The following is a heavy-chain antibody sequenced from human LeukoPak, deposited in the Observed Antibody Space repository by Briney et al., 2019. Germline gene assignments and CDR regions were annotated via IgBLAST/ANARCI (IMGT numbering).Heavy chain of an antibody. Sequence: GGSLRLSCAASGFTFNNFGMHWVRQAPGKGLEWVSFLRFDGSNQDYADSVKGRFTVSRDNSKNTLYLQMNSLRSEDTAVYYCARDRLMITFGGVYDYWGQGTLVTVSS. CDR3: ARDRLMITFGGVYDY. D-gene: IGHD3-16*01. V-gene: IGHV3-30*02. J-gene: IGHJ4*02. CDR1: GFTFNNFG. CDR2: LRFDGSNQ.